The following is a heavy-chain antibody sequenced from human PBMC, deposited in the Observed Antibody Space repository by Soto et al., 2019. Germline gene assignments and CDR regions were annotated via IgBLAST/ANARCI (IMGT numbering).Heavy chain of an antibody. CDR1: GGTFSSYA. CDR3: ASYDSSGYPVDY. V-gene: IGHV1-69*13. CDR2: IIPIFGTA. Sequence: LVKVSCKASGGTFSSYAISWVRQAPGQGLEWMGGIIPIFGTANYAQKFQGRVTITADESTSTAYMELSSLRSEDTAVYYCASYDSSGYPVDYWGQGTLVTVSS. D-gene: IGHD3-22*01. J-gene: IGHJ4*02.